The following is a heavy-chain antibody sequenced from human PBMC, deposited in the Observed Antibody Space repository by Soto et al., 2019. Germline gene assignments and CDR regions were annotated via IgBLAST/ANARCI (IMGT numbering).Heavy chain of an antibody. CDR3: ARVGMSSRLKIWFDP. CDR1: GYYISSRYY. J-gene: IGHJ5*02. CDR2: IYHSGST. V-gene: IGHV4-38-2*01. Sequence: PSVTQSLTCAVSGYYISSRYYLVWIRQPPGKGLEWIGSIYHSGSTYYNPSLKSRVTISVDTSKNQFSLKLSSVTAADTAVYYCARVGMSSRLKIWFDPWGQGTLVTVSS. D-gene: IGHD6-13*01.